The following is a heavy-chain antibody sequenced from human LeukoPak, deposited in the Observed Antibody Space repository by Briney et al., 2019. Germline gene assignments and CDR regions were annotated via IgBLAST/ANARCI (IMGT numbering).Heavy chain of an antibody. Sequence: GGSLRLSCAASEFTFSRYGMHWVRQAPGKGLEWVAFIRYDGSNKYYADSVKGRFTISRDNSKNTLYLQMNSLRAEDTAVYYCAKDQGYYDSSGSIGVFDYWGQGTLVTVSS. CDR3: AKDQGYYDSSGSIGVFDY. CDR1: EFTFSRYG. J-gene: IGHJ4*02. V-gene: IGHV3-30*02. CDR2: IRYDGSNK. D-gene: IGHD3-22*01.